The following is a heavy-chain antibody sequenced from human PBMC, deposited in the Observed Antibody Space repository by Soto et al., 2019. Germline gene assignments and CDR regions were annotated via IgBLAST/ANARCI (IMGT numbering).Heavy chain of an antibody. D-gene: IGHD6-19*01. CDR3: ATEIAVARKVAAIFDI. CDR1: GGTFNTYT. J-gene: IGHJ3*02. V-gene: IGHV1-69*02. CDR2: IISIRGIA. Sequence: QVQLVQSGAEVKKPGSSLKVSCKASGGTFNTYTISWVRQAPGQGLEWMGRIISIRGIAKYAQKFQSRVTITTDKSTSTAYLDLSSLRSEDTAVYYCATEIAVARKVAAIFDIWGQGTIVTVSS.